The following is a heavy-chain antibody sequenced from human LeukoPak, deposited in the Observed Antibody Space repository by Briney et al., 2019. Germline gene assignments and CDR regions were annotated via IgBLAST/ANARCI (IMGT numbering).Heavy chain of an antibody. CDR1: GGTFSSYA. V-gene: IGHV1-69*05. CDR3: ARGFYDSSGYALY. CDR2: IIPIFGTA. D-gene: IGHD3-22*01. J-gene: IGHJ4*02. Sequence: SVKVSCKASGGTFSSYAISWVRQAPGQGLEWMGGIIPIFGTANYAQKFQGRVTMTRDTSTSTVYMELSSLRSEDTAVYYCARGFYDSSGYALYWGQGTLVTVSS.